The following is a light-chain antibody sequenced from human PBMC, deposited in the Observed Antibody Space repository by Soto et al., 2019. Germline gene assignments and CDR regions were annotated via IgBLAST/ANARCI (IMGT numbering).Light chain of an antibody. CDR2: GVS. Sequence: QSALTQPPSASGSPGQSVTISCTGTSSDVGGYNYVSWYQQHPGKAPKLMIYGVSNRPSGVPDRFSGSKSGNTASLTVSGLQAEDEADYYCSSYAGSNNFVVFGGGTKLTVL. CDR1: SSDVGGYNY. CDR3: SSYAGSNNFVV. V-gene: IGLV2-8*01. J-gene: IGLJ2*01.